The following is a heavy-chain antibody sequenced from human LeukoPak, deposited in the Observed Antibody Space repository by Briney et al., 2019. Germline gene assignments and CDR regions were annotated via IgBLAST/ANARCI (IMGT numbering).Heavy chain of an antibody. D-gene: IGHD3-9*01. Sequence: GASVKVSCKASGYTFTSYAMHWVRQAPGQRLEWMGWINAGNGNTKYSQKFQGRVTITRDTSASTAYMELSSLRSEDTAVYYCARSGLVLRCFDWRGGAFDIWGQGTMVTVSS. CDR1: GYTFTSYA. CDR3: ARSGLVLRCFDWRGGAFDI. J-gene: IGHJ3*02. CDR2: INAGNGNT. V-gene: IGHV1-3*01.